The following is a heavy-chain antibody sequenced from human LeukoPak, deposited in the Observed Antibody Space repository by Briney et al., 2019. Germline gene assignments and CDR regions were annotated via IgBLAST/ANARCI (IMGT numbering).Heavy chain of an antibody. CDR2: ISYDGSNK. CDR3: AKDLDYDFWSGYPGFDY. Sequence: GRSLRLSCAASGFTFSSYGMHWVRQAPGKGLEWVAVISYDGSNKYYADSVKGRFTISRDNSKNTLYLQMNSLRAVDTAVYYCAKDLDYDFWSGYPGFDYWGQGTLVTVSS. D-gene: IGHD3-3*01. CDR1: GFTFSSYG. J-gene: IGHJ4*02. V-gene: IGHV3-30*18.